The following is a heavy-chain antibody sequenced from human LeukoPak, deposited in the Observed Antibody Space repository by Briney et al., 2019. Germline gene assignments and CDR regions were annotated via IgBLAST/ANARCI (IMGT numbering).Heavy chain of an antibody. CDR1: GFTFSSYG. D-gene: IGHD3-9*01. Sequence: GGSLRLSCAASGFTFSSYGMHWVRQAPGKGLEWVAVISYDGSNKYYADSVKGRSTIPRDNSKNTLYLQMNSLRAEDTAVYYCAKGSKLLVFTRDHYIAVWGKGTSVTISS. J-gene: IGHJ6*03. V-gene: IGHV3-30*18. CDR3: AKGSKLLVFTRDHYIAV. CDR2: ISYDGSNK.